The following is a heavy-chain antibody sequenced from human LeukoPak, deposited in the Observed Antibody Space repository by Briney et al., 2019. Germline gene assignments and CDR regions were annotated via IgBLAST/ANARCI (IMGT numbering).Heavy chain of an antibody. Sequence: ASVKVSCKASGYTFTSYDINWVRQATGQGLEWMGWMNPNSGDTGYAQKFQGRVTMTRNTSISTASMELSSLRSEDTAVYYCARNEYDSSGYGKYYFDYWGQGTLVTVSS. V-gene: IGHV1-8*01. CDR1: GYTFTSYD. CDR2: MNPNSGDT. CDR3: ARNEYDSSGYGKYYFDY. D-gene: IGHD3-22*01. J-gene: IGHJ4*02.